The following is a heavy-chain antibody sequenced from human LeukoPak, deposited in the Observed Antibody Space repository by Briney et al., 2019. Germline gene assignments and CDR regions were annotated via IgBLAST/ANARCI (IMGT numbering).Heavy chain of an antibody. V-gene: IGHV4-59*01. CDR1: GGSISSYY. CDR3: ARGQAYSSSGYRAEIDAFDI. Sequence: SETLSLTCTVSGGSISSYYWSWIRQPPGKGLEWIGYIYYSGSTNYNTALKTRVTISVATSKNQFSLKLNSVTAAETAVYYGARGQAYSSSGYRAEIDAFDIWGQGTMVTVSS. CDR2: IYYSGST. J-gene: IGHJ3*02. D-gene: IGHD6-13*01.